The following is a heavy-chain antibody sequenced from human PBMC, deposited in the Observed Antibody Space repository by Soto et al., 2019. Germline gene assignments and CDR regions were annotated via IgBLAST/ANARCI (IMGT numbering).Heavy chain of an antibody. V-gene: IGHV3-23*01. J-gene: IGHJ3*02. CDR3: AKDRLGLAGTRVAFDI. D-gene: IGHD6-19*01. CDR2: ISGSGGST. CDR1: GFTCSSYA. Sequence: EVQLLESGGGLVQPGGSLRLSCAASGFTCSSYAMSLVRQAPGKGLEWVSAISGSGGSTYYADSVEGRFTISSDNSKNPLYLQMNRLRAEDTAVYDCAKDRLGLAGTRVAFDIWGQGTMVTVSS.